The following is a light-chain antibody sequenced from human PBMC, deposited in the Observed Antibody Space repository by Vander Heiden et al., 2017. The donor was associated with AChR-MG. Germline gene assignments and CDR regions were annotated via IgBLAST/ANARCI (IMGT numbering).Light chain of an antibody. Sequence: DIQMTQSPSPLSASVGDRVTITCRASQNIRTFLNWYQQKPGKAPKLLIYASSNLQRGVPSRFSGSGSGTDFTLVIAGLQPDDFASYYCQQCISYPRSFGRGTKVEI. CDR2: ASS. CDR1: QNIRTF. V-gene: IGKV1-39*01. J-gene: IGKJ2*01. CDR3: QQCISYPRS.